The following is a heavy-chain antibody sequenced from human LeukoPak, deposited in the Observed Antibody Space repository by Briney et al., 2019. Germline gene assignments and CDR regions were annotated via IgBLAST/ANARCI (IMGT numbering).Heavy chain of an antibody. Sequence: GGSLRLSCAASGFKVNNIHMSWVRRAPGRGLEWVSVVYGGGGIYYADSVQGRFTISRDNSKNTVYLHMDNLRGDDSALYYCVRDLAGAFDFWGQGTPVKVSS. CDR2: VYGGGGI. J-gene: IGHJ4*02. V-gene: IGHV3-66*01. D-gene: IGHD6-19*01. CDR1: GFKVNNIH. CDR3: VRDLAGAFDF.